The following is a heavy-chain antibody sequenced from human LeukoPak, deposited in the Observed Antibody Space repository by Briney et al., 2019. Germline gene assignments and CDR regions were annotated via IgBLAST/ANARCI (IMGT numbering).Heavy chain of an antibody. D-gene: IGHD4-17*01. J-gene: IGHJ4*02. CDR3: ARGTITTVTDS. V-gene: IGHV4-4*02. CDR1: GGSISSSNW. CDR2: IYLRGNT. Sequence: SETLSLTCAISGGSISSSNWWTWDRQPPGEGLEWVGEIYLRGNTNYNPSLESRVTISVDESKTQLSLRLESVTAADTAVYYCARGTITTVTDSWGPGTLVTVSS.